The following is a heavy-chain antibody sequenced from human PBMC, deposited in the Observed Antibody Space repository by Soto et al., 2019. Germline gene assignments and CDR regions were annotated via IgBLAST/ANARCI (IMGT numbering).Heavy chain of an antibody. D-gene: IGHD5-18*01. Sequence: ASVKVSCKASGGTFSSYAISWVRQAPGQGLEWMGGIIPIFGTANYAQKFQGRVTITADESTSTAYMELSSLRSEDTAVYYCASGQLWLQLDYWGQGTLVTVSS. J-gene: IGHJ4*02. V-gene: IGHV1-69*13. CDR3: ASGQLWLQLDY. CDR2: IIPIFGTA. CDR1: GGTFSSYA.